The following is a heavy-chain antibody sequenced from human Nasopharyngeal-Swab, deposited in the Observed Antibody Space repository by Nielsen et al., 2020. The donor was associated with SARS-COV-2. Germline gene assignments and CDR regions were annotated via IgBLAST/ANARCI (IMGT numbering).Heavy chain of an antibody. CDR3: ARVGGYPIVYFDY. CDR1: GGSISSGGYY. CDR2: IYYSGST. J-gene: IGHJ4*02. Sequence: SETLSLTCTVSGGSISSGGYYWSWIRQHPGKGLEWIGYIYYSGSTYYNPSLKSRVTISVDTSKNQFSLKLSSVTAADTAVYYCARVGGYPIVYFDYWGQGTLVTVSS. V-gene: IGHV4-31*03. D-gene: IGHD5-12*01.